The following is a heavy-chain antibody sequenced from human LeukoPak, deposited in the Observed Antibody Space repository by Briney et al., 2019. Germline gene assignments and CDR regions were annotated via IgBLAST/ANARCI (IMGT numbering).Heavy chain of an antibody. Sequence: PGGSLRLSCAASGFIFSSYSMSWVRQAPGKGLEWVANIKHDESEKNYLDSVKGRFTISRDNAQNSLYLQMNGLRVEDTAVYYCTRRLDDWGQGTLVTVSS. V-gene: IGHV3-7*01. CDR3: TRRLDD. D-gene: IGHD3-16*01. CDR2: IKHDESEK. CDR1: GFIFSSYS. J-gene: IGHJ4*02.